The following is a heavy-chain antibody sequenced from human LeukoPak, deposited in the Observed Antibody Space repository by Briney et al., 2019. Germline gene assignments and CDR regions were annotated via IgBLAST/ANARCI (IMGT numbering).Heavy chain of an antibody. J-gene: IGHJ6*03. CDR1: GFNIGDYA. CDR3: TRGVEQVVSVYYYDDYMDV. V-gene: IGHV3-49*04. Sequence: GGSLRLSCTGSGFNIGDYAMTWVRQAPGKGLEWVGFIRSKTYGGATGYAASVQGRFTISRDDSKNIAYLQLNSLKTEDTAVYYCTRGVEQVVSVYYYDDYMDVWGEGTTVTVSS. D-gene: IGHD6-6*01. CDR2: IRSKTYGGAT.